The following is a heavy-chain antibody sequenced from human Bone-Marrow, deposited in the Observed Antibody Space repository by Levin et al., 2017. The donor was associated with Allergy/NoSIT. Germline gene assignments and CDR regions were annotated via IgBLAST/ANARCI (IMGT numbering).Heavy chain of an antibody. CDR3: AKDPGNSSSWYGFWSGHYYYGMDV. V-gene: IGHV3-30*18. J-gene: IGHJ6*02. D-gene: IGHD6-13*01. CDR2: ISYDGSNK. Sequence: GESLKISCAASGFTFSSYGMHWVRQAPGKGLEWVAVISYDGSNKYYADSVKGRFTISRDNSKNTLYLQMNSLRAEDTAVYYCAKDPGNSSSWYGFWSGHYYYGMDVWGQGTTVTVSS. CDR1: GFTFSSYG.